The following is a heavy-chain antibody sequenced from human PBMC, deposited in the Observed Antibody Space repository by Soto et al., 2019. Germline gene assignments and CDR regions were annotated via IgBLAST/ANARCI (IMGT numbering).Heavy chain of an antibody. V-gene: IGHV4-61*08. CDR1: GGSISSGGYY. J-gene: IGHJ6*02. Sequence: PSETLSLTCTFSGGSISSGGYYLSWIRQHPGKGLEWIGYIYNSGSTVYNPSFKSRVTISVDTSKNQFSLKLNSVTAADTAVYYCARDLWGYCGTDCYPLDVWGQGTTVTVSS. CDR3: ARDLWGYCGTDCYPLDV. CDR2: IYNSGST. D-gene: IGHD2-21*02.